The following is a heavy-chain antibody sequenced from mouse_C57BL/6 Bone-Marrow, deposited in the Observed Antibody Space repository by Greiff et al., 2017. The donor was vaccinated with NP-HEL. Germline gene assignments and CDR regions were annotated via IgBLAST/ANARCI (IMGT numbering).Heavy chain of an antibody. CDR1: GFTFSSYG. Sequence: EVQGVESGGDLVKPGGSLKLSCAASGFTFSSYGMSLVRQTPDTRLECVATISSGGSYTYYPDSVKGRFTISRDNAKNTLYLQMSSLKSEDTAMYYCARFEVDYWGQGTSVTVSS. V-gene: IGHV5-6*01. J-gene: IGHJ4*01. CDR3: ARFEVDY. CDR2: ISSGGSYT.